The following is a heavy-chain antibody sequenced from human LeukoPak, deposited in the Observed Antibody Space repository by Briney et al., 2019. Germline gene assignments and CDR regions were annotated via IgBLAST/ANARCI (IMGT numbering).Heavy chain of an antibody. CDR2: INGGGGST. Sequence: PGGSLRLSCAASGFTFSSYAMSWVRQAPGKGLDWVSSINGGGGSTYYADSVKGRFTISRDNSKNTLYLQMNSLRAEDTAVYYCAKDDYYDSSGYFSYWGQGTLVTVSS. D-gene: IGHD3-22*01. V-gene: IGHV3-23*01. CDR3: AKDDYYDSSGYFSY. CDR1: GFTFSSYA. J-gene: IGHJ4*02.